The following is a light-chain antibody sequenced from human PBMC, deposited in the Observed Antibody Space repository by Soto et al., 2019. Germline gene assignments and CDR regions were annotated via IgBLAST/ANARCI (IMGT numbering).Light chain of an antibody. CDR3: QTWATGAVLGAV. CDR2: IHSDGSH. J-gene: IGLJ3*02. V-gene: IGLV4-69*01. Sequence: QSVLTQSPSASASLGASVTLTCTLSSGHSNNAIAWHQQQPEKGPRYLMRIHSDGSHTKGDGIPDRFSGSSSGAERYLTISSLQSEDEADYYCQTWATGAVLGAVFGGGTKVTVL. CDR1: SGHSNNA.